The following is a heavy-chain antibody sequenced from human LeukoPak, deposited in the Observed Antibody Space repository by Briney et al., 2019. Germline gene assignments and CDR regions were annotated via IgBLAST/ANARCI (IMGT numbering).Heavy chain of an antibody. Sequence: GGSLRLSCVASGFSFSSYGMNWVRQAPGKGPEWLAYISTSSSTINYADSVRGRFTISRDDAKSLLYLQMSGLRVEDTALYYCARPRLGSAWYFDYWGRGTLVSVSS. CDR3: ARPRLGSAWYFDY. D-gene: IGHD6-19*01. J-gene: IGHJ4*02. V-gene: IGHV3-48*03. CDR2: ISTSSSTI. CDR1: GFSFSSYG.